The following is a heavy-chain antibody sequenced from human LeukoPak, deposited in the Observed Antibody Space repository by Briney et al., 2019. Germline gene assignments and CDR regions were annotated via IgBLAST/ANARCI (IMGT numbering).Heavy chain of an antibody. CDR1: GGSFSSYY. J-gene: IGHJ6*03. D-gene: IGHD2-8*01. V-gene: IGHV4-59*12. CDR2: IYYSGST. Sequence: SETLSLTCTVSGGSFSSYYWSWIRQPPGKGLEWIGYIYYSGSTNYNPSLKSRVTISVDTSKNQFSLKLSSVTAADTAVYYCARFLYDAPYYYYYMHVWDKGTTVTVSS. CDR3: ARFLYDAPYYYYYMHV.